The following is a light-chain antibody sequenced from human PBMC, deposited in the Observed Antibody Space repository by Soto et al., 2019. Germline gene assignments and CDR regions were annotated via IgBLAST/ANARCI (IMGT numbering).Light chain of an antibody. V-gene: IGKV3-20*01. CDR1: QNVDSNY. Sequence: EIFLAHAPVTRCLSPLGRATLSCRDSQNVDSNYLAWYQQRPGQAPRIIIFGASGRATGIPDRFSGSGSGTDFTLTISRLEPEDFAVYYCQQYGSLSWTFGQGTKVDIK. CDR2: GAS. J-gene: IGKJ1*01. CDR3: QQYGSLSWT.